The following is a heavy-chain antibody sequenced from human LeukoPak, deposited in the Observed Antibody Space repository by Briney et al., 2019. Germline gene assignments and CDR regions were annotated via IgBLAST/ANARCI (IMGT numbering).Heavy chain of an antibody. D-gene: IGHD6-19*01. CDR2: ISSSSSTI. J-gene: IGHJ5*02. Sequence: PGGSLRLSCAASGFTFSSDSMNWVRQAPGKGLEWVSYISSSSSTIYYADSVKGRFTISRDNAENSLYLQMNSLRAEDTAVYYCARGMTVAANWFDPWGQGSLVTVSS. V-gene: IGHV3-48*04. CDR1: GFTFSSDS. CDR3: ARGMTVAANWFDP.